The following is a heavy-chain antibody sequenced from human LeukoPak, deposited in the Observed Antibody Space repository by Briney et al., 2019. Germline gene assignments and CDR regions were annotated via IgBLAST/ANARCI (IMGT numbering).Heavy chain of an antibody. CDR2: INSANDT. V-gene: IGHV3-53*01. CDR3: AKDYDILTGYKVAFDI. Sequence: GGSLRLSCAVSGFNVISRYMSWVRQAPGKGLEWVSVINSANDTFYTDSVKGRFTISRDNSKNTLYLQMNSLRAEDTAVYYCAKDYDILTGYKVAFDIWGQGTMVTVSS. CDR1: GFNVISRY. D-gene: IGHD3-9*01. J-gene: IGHJ3*02.